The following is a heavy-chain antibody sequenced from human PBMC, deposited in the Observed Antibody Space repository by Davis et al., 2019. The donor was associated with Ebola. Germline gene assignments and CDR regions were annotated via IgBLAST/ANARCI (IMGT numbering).Heavy chain of an antibody. D-gene: IGHD2-2*01. CDR1: GGSFSGYY. CDR2: INHSGST. J-gene: IGHJ6*03. Sequence: SQTLSLTCAVYGGSFSGYYWSWIRQPPGKGLEWIGEINHSGSTNYNPSLKSRVTMLVDTSKKQFSLKLSSVTAADTAVYYCARGQKVIPAIPHHYFYYYMDVWGTGTTVTVSS. CDR3: ARGQKVIPAIPHHYFYYYMDV. V-gene: IGHV4-34*01.